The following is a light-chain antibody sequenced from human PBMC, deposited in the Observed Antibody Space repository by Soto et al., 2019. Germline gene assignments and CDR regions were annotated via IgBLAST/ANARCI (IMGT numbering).Light chain of an antibody. V-gene: IGLV1-44*01. Sequence: QLVLTQPPSASGTPGQRVTISCSGSSSNIGSNTVNWYQQLPGTAPKLLIYSNNQRPSGVPDRFSGSKSGTSASLAISGLQSEDEADYYCAAWDDSLNAVYVFGTGTKVTVL. CDR3: AAWDDSLNAVYV. CDR1: SSNIGSNT. J-gene: IGLJ1*01. CDR2: SNN.